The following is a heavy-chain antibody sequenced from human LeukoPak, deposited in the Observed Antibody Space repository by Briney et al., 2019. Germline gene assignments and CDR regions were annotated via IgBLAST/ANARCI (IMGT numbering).Heavy chain of an antibody. V-gene: IGHV3-30*02. D-gene: IGHD2-2*01. CDR2: IRYDGSNK. Sequence: GGSLRLSCAASGFTFSSYGMHWVRQAPGKGLEWVAFIRYDGSNKYYADSVKGRFTISRDNSKNTLYLQMNSLRAENTAVYYCAKDMVRYCSSTSCPGNEYFQHWGQGTLVTVSS. CDR1: GFTFSSYG. J-gene: IGHJ1*01. CDR3: AKDMVRYCSSTSCPGNEYFQH.